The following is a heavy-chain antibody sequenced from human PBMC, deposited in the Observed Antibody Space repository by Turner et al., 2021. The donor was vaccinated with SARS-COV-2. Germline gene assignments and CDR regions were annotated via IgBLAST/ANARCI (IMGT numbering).Heavy chain of an antibody. J-gene: IGHJ4*02. CDR1: GGSITKNYDY. Sequence: LQLQESGPGLVKPSETLFLTCTVSGGSITKNYDYWGWIRQPPGKGLEWIGSIYYSGNTYYNPSLKSRVTISVDTSKSQFSLKLSSVTAADTAVYYCARLPERYFFDYWGQGALVTVSS. CDR3: ARLPERYFFDY. V-gene: IGHV4-39*01. CDR2: IYYSGNT.